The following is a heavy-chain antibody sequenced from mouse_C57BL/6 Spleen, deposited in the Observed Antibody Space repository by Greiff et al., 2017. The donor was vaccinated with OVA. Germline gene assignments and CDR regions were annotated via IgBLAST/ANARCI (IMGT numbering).Heavy chain of an antibody. V-gene: IGHV7-3*01. D-gene: IGHD3-2*02. CDR1: GFTFTDYY. Sequence: EVMLVESGGGLVQPGGSLSLSCAASGFTFTDYYMSWVRQPPGKALEWLGFIRNKANGYTTEYSASVNGRFTISRHNSQSILYLQMNALRAEDSATYYCARFTAQASFAYWGQGTLVTVSA. J-gene: IGHJ3*01. CDR3: ARFTAQASFAY. CDR2: IRNKANGYTT.